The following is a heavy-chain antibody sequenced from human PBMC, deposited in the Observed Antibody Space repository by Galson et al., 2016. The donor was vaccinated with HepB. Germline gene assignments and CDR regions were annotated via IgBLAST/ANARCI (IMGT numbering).Heavy chain of an antibody. CDR2: ISYDGSNE. CDR1: QFTFSSYG. D-gene: IGHD3-9*01. CDR3: AKTPRKLRYFDWIYGLDY. J-gene: IGHJ4*02. V-gene: IGHV3-30*18. Sequence: SLRLSCAASQFTFSSYGMHWVRQAPGKGLEWVAVISYDGSNEYYGDSVKGRFTISRDNSKSTLYLQMNNVTTEDTAVYYCAKTPRKLRYFDWIYGLDYWGQGTLVIVAS.